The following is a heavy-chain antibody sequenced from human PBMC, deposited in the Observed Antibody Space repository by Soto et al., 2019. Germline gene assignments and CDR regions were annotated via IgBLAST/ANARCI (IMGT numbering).Heavy chain of an antibody. V-gene: IGHV4-34*01. Sequence: SETLSLTCAVYDGSFSGYYWSWIRQPPGKGLEWIGEINHSGSTNYNPSLKSRVTISVDTSKNQFSLKLSSVTAADTAVYYCARVLTYDYGDSPHNWFDPWGQGTLVTVSS. CDR3: ARVLTYDYGDSPHNWFDP. J-gene: IGHJ5*02. CDR2: INHSGST. CDR1: DGSFSGYY. D-gene: IGHD4-17*01.